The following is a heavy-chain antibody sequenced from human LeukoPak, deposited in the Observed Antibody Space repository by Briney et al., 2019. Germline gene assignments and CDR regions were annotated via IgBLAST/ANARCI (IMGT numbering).Heavy chain of an antibody. D-gene: IGHD3-10*01. V-gene: IGHV4-34*01. CDR1: GGSFSGYY. Sequence: SETPSLTCAVYGGSFSGYYWSWIRQPPGKGLEWIGEINHSGSTNYNPSLKSRVTISVDTSKNQFSLKLSSVTAADTAVYYCARAVYGSGSYQFDYWGQGTLVTVSS. CDR2: INHSGST. J-gene: IGHJ4*02. CDR3: ARAVYGSGSYQFDY.